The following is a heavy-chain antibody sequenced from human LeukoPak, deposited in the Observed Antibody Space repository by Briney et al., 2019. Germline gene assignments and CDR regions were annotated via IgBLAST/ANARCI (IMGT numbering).Heavy chain of an antibody. CDR3: ARGYGSSWFYS. Sequence: GGSLRLSCAASGFTFSITAMTWVRQTPGRGLEWPSYISDSGGTMYYADSVEGRFTISRDNAKNSLYLHMNSLRVEDTAVYYCARGYGSSWFYSWGQGTLVTVSS. CDR1: GFTFSITA. CDR2: ISDSGGTM. V-gene: IGHV3-48*04. D-gene: IGHD6-13*01. J-gene: IGHJ5*01.